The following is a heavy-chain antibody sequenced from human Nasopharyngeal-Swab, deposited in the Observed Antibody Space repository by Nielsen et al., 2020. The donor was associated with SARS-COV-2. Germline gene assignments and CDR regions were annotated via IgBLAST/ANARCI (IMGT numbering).Heavy chain of an antibody. Sequence: SETLSLTCTVSGGSISSSSYYWGWIRQPPGKGLGWIGSIYYSGSTYYNPSLKSRVTISVDTSKNQFSLKLSSVTAADTAVYYCARGRTGKYYYDSSGYYGNWGQGTLVTVSS. CDR1: GGSISSSSYY. CDR3: ARGRTGKYYYDSSGYYGN. D-gene: IGHD3-22*01. J-gene: IGHJ4*02. CDR2: IYYSGST. V-gene: IGHV4-39*01.